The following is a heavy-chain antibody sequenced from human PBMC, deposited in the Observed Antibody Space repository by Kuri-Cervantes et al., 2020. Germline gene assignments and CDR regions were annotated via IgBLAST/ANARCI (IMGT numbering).Heavy chain of an antibody. CDR2: IYWDDDK. CDR3: ALGPRPYYYGSGSYLPFDP. V-gene: IGHV2-5*02. J-gene: IGHJ5*02. D-gene: IGHD3-10*01. CDR1: GFSLSTRGVG. Sequence: SGPTLVKPTQTLTLTCTFSGFSLSTRGVGVGWIRQPPGKALEWLALIYWDDDKRYSPSLKSRLTITKDTSKNQVVLTMTNMDPVDTATYYCALGPRPYYYGSGSYLPFDPWGQGTLVTVSS.